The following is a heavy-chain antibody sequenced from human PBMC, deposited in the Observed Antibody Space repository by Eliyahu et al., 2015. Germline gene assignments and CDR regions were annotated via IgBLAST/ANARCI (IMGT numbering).Heavy chain of an antibody. J-gene: IGHJ4*02. D-gene: IGHD3-10*01. Sequence: QVRLQESGPGLVKPSETLXLTCNVSGGSXSSYYWNWIRQPPGKGLEWIGYIYYSGSTNYNPSLKSRVTLSVDTSKNQFSLKLSSVTAADTAVYYCARTGVRSGSYLNPVDYWGQGTLVTVSS. CDR1: GGSXSSYY. CDR3: ARTGVRSGSYLNPVDY. CDR2: IYYSGST. V-gene: IGHV4-59*13.